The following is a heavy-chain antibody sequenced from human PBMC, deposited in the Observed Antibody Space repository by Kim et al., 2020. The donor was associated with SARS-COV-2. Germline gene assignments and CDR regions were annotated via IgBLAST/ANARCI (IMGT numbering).Heavy chain of an antibody. CDR1: GFTFSSYG. Sequence: GGSLRLSCAASGFTFSSYGMHWVRQAPGKGLEWVAVISYDGSNKYYADSVKGRFTISRDNSKNTLYLQMNSLRAEDTAVYYCAKGEENYYYYGMDVWGQGTTVTVSS. J-gene: IGHJ6*02. CDR3: AKGEENYYYYGMDV. D-gene: IGHD3-16*01. V-gene: IGHV3-30*18. CDR2: ISYDGSNK.